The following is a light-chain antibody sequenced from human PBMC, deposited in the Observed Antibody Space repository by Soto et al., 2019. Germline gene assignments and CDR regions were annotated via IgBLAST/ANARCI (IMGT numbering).Light chain of an antibody. Sequence: AIRMTQSPSSLSASTGDRVTITCRASQGISSYLAWYQQKPGKAPKLLIYAASTLQSGVPSRFIGSGSGTDFTLTISCLQSEDFATYYCQQYYSYPLFGPGTKVDIK. CDR2: AAS. V-gene: IGKV1-8*01. CDR1: QGISSY. CDR3: QQYYSYPL. J-gene: IGKJ3*01.